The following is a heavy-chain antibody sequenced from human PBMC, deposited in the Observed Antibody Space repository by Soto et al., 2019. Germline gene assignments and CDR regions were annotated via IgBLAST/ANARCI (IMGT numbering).Heavy chain of an antibody. J-gene: IGHJ5*02. CDR2: ISPDNGNT. CDR1: GYTFAIYG. Sequence: ASVKVSCKASGYTFAIYGMNWVRQAPGQGLEWMGWISPDNGNTNYAQKFQGRVTITRDTSASTAYMELSSLRSEDTAVYYCARGVAGPLHWFDPWGQGTLVTVSS. D-gene: IGHD6-19*01. V-gene: IGHV1-18*01. CDR3: ARGVAGPLHWFDP.